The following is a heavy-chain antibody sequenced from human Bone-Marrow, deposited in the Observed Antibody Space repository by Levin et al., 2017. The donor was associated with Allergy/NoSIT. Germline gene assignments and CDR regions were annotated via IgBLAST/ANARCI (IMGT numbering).Heavy chain of an antibody. J-gene: IGHJ6*02. Sequence: GESLKISCKASGYTFTSYYMHWVRQAPGQGLEWMGIINPSGGSTSYAQKFQGRVTMTRDTSTSTVYMELSSLRSEDTAVCYCARTQLPSHYYYGMDVWGQGTTVTVSS. CDR2: INPSGGST. V-gene: IGHV1-46*01. CDR3: ARTQLPSHYYYGMDV. D-gene: IGHD6-6*01. CDR1: GYTFTSYY.